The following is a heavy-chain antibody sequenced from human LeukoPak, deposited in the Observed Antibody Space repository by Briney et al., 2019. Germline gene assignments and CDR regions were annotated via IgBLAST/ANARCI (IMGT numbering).Heavy chain of an antibody. D-gene: IGHD3-22*01. CDR2: ISSSTSYI. J-gene: IGHJ4*02. CDR1: GFTFSSYS. V-gene: IGHV3-21*01. Sequence: GGSLRLSCAASGFTFSSYSMNWVRQAPGKGLEWVSSISSSTSYIYYADPVKGRFTISRDNAKNSLYLQMNSLRAEDTAVYYCARGPTYYYDSSGYFDYWGQGTLVTVSS. CDR3: ARGPTYYYDSSGYFDY.